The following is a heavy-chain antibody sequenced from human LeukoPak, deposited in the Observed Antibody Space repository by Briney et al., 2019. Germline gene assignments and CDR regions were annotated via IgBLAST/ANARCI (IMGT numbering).Heavy chain of an antibody. CDR1: GYTFTSYG. J-gene: IGHJ3*02. CDR3: ARDNKWELRFRAFDI. D-gene: IGHD1-26*01. V-gene: IGHV1-18*01. Sequence: ASVKVSCKASGYTFTSYGISWVRQAPGQGLEWMGWISAYNGNTNYAQKLQGRVTMTTDTSTSTAYMELRSLRSVDTAVYYCARDNKWELRFRAFDIWGQGTMVTVSS. CDR2: ISAYNGNT.